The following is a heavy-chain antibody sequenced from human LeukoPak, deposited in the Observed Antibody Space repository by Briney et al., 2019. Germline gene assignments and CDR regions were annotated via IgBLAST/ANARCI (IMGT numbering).Heavy chain of an antibody. D-gene: IGHD3-3*01. CDR2: IYYSGST. V-gene: IGHV4-39*01. Sequence: SETLSLTCTVSGGSISSSSYYWGWIRQPPGKGLEWIGSIYYSGSTYYNPSLKSRVTISVDTSKNQFSLKLSSVTAADTAVYYCARVTLGSITIFGVVITESSWFDPWGQGTLVTVSS. J-gene: IGHJ5*02. CDR1: GGSISSSSYY. CDR3: ARVTLGSITIFGVVITESSWFDP.